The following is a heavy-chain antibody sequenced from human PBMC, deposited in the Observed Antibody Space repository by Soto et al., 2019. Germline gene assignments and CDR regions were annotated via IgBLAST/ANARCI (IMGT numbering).Heavy chain of an antibody. D-gene: IGHD3-22*01. CDR3: AWDGYDSSAR. J-gene: IGHJ4*02. Sequence: QVQLVQSGAEVKKPGSSVKVSCKASGGTFSSYAISWVRQAPGQGLEWMGGIIPIFGTANYAQKFQGRVTITSAETPSTAYMELSSLRPEDRAVYYCAWDGYDSSARGGQGALVTVSS. CDR2: IIPIFGTA. CDR1: GGTFSSYA. V-gene: IGHV1-69*05.